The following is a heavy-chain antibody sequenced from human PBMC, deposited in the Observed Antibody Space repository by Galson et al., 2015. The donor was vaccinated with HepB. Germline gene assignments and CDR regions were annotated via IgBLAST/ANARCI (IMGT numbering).Heavy chain of an antibody. CDR3: AKSIDGYNHGLT. D-gene: IGHD5-24*01. Sequence: SLRLSCAASGFNFRGHGMHWLRQAPGKGLEWVAAMFHDDSNKELSAYFVKARIIISRDNSKNMLFLQMNSLRVEDTAIYYGAKSIDGYNHGLTWGQGTLVTVSS. CDR2: MFHDDSNK. CDR1: GFNFRGHG. J-gene: IGHJ4*02. V-gene: IGHV3-33*06.